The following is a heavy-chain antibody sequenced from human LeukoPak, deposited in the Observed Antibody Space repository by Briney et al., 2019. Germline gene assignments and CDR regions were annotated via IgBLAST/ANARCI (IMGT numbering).Heavy chain of an antibody. CDR1: GGSITSGNYS. D-gene: IGHD6-13*01. CDR3: ARGAYSSSWYRGGPNWFDP. J-gene: IGHJ5*02. V-gene: IGHV4-30-2*01. Sequence: SQTLSLTCAVSGGSITSGNYSWNWIRQPPGKGLEWIGYIFHSGSTFYNPSLKSRVTISVDRSNNQFSLKLSSVTAADTAVYYCARGAYSSSWYRGGPNWFDPWGQGTLVTVSS. CDR2: IFHSGST.